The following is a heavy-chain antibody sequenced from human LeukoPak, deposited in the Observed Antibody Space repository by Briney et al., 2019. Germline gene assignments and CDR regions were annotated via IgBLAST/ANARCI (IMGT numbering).Heavy chain of an antibody. Sequence: PGGSLRLSCAASGFTFSDCAMSWVRQAPGKGLEWVSAIGGSSDFTYYAEYVKGRFTISRDNSKETLYLQMNSLRAEDTAVYYCAKADRGWGVITKDWGQGTLVTVSS. CDR1: GFTFSDCA. D-gene: IGHD3-10*01. CDR2: IGGSSDFT. V-gene: IGHV3-23*01. CDR3: AKADRGWGVITKD. J-gene: IGHJ4*02.